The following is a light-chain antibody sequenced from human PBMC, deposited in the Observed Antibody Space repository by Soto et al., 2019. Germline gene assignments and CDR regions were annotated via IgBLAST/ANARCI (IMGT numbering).Light chain of an antibody. CDR3: QQRSNWPPVLT. J-gene: IGKJ4*01. V-gene: IGKV3-11*01. CDR2: CAS. Sequence: EIVLTQSPASLSLSPGERATLSCRASQSVSSHLAWFQQRPGQAPRLLIYCASNRATGIPARFGGSGSGTNFTLTISSLEPEDFAVYYCQQRSNWPPVLTFGGGTKVEIK. CDR1: QSVSSH.